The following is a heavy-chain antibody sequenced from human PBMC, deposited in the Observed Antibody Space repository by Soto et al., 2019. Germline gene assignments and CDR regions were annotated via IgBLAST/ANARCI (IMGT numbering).Heavy chain of an antibody. J-gene: IGHJ5*02. CDR1: GASISSYL. D-gene: IGHD3-22*01. CDR2: ISTSGTT. V-gene: IGHV4-4*07. CDR3: ARGPYFHDSSGFKFGYNWFHP. Sequence: SETLSLTCTVSGASISSYLWTWIRQPAGKGLDWIGRISTSGTTNYNPSLKSRVTMSVDTSKNHFSLNLSSVTAADTAVQCCARGPYFHDSSGFKFGYNWFHPWGNGTLVAVSS.